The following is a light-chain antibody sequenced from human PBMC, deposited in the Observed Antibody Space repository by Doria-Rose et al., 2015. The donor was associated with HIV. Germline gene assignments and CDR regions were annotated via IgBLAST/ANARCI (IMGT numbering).Light chain of an antibody. CDR2: RAS. CDR1: QGIGSD. J-gene: IGKJ2*01. V-gene: IGKV3-15*01. Sequence: EIVLTQSPATLSVSPGERATLSCSASQGIGSDLDWYQQKPGQAPRLLIYRASIRATGIPPRFTGGGSGTEFALTISSLQSEDFAVYFCQQYSQWPPYTFGQGTKLEVK. CDR3: QQYSQWPPYT.